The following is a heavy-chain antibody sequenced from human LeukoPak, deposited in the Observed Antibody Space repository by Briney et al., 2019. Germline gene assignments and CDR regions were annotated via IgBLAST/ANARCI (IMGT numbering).Heavy chain of an antibody. D-gene: IGHD5-18*01. CDR3: AKELDTMFFDY. J-gene: IGHJ4*02. CDR2: AGWAGGTT. CDR1: GFNFDRYT. Sequence: GALRLSCATSGFNFDRYTIHWVRQAPGKGLEWVSLAGWAGGTTYYSDSVRGRFTISRDSGKNSVYLQMNSLTTDDTAFYFCAKELDTMFFDYWGQGALVTVSS. V-gene: IGHV3-43*01.